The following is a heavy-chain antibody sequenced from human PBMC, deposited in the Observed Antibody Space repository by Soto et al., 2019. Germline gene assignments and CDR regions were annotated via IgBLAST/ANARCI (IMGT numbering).Heavy chain of an antibody. J-gene: IGHJ5*02. CDR2: ISYDGSNK. CDR3: AKAVGYCSSTSCYAHWFDP. V-gene: IGHV3-30*18. D-gene: IGHD2-2*01. Sequence: PGGSLRLSCAASGFTFSSYGMHWVRQAPGKGLEWVAVISYDGSNKYYADSVKGRFTISRDNSKNTLYLQMNSLRAEDTAVYYCAKAVGYCSSTSCYAHWFDPWGQGTLVTVSS. CDR1: GFTFSSYG.